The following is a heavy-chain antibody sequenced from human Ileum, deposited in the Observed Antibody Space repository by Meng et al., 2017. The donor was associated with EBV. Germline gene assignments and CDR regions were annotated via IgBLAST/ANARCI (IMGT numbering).Heavy chain of an antibody. J-gene: IGHJ4*02. CDR1: GGSFSGYY. D-gene: IGHD3-16*01. CDR2: INHSGST. CDR3: ARGGPFHY. Sequence: QGQLQQWGAGLLQPSETPSLTCAVYGGSFSGYYWSWIRQPPGKGLEWIGEINHSGSTNYKPSLKSRVTISVDTSKNQFSLRLSSVTAADSAVYFCARGGPFHYWGQGTLVTVS. V-gene: IGHV4-34*01.